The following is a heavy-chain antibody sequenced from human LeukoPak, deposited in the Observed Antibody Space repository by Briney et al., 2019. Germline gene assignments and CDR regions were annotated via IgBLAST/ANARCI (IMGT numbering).Heavy chain of an antibody. CDR2: IYSGGST. D-gene: IGHD3-22*01. CDR3: ARGRHYYDSSGYSYYFDY. J-gene: IGHJ4*02. Sequence: GGSLRLSCAASGFTVSSNYMSWVRQAPGKGLEWVSVIYSGGSTYYADSVKGRFTISRDNSKNTLYLQMNSLRAEDTAVYYCARGRHYYDSSGYSYYFDYWGQGTLVTVSS. CDR1: GFTVSSNY. V-gene: IGHV3-66*01.